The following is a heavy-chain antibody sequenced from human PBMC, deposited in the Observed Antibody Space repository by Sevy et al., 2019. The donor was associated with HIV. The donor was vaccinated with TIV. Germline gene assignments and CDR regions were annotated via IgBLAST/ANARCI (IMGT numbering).Heavy chain of an antibody. V-gene: IGHV3-7*01. J-gene: IGHJ3*01. CDR3: AREVGDM. D-gene: IGHD1-26*01. CDR1: GFTFSDYW. CDR2: IKQDGSQK. Sequence: GGSLRLSCAASGFTFSDYWMSWVRQAPGKGLEWVANIKQDGSQKYFVDSVKGRFTISRDNAKNSLYLQMDNLRVEDTAVYYCAREVGDMWGQGTMVTVSS.